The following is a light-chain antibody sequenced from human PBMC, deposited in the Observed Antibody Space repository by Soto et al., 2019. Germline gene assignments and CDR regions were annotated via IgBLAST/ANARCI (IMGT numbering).Light chain of an antibody. CDR3: QQNGSSPWT. J-gene: IGKJ1*01. V-gene: IGKV3-20*01. Sequence: EIVLTQSPGTLSLSPGERATLSCRASQSVSGSHLAWYQQKPGQPPSLLVYGASSRANGIPDSVSGSGSGFAFTLTIISLEPEDFAVYFCQQNGSSPWTFGQGTKLEIK. CDR1: QSVSGSH. CDR2: GAS.